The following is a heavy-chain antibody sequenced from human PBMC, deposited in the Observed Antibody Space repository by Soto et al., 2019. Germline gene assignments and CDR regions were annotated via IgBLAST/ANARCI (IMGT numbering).Heavy chain of an antibody. Sequence: SETLSLTCTVSGGSISSSSYYWGWIRQPPGKGLEWIGSIYYSGSTYYNPSLKSRVTISVDTSKNQFSLKLSSVTAADTAVYYCASQSYSSSWYYYYGMDVWGQGTTVTVSS. CDR1: GGSISSSSYY. V-gene: IGHV4-39*07. J-gene: IGHJ6*02. CDR3: ASQSYSSSWYYYYGMDV. D-gene: IGHD6-13*01. CDR2: IYYSGST.